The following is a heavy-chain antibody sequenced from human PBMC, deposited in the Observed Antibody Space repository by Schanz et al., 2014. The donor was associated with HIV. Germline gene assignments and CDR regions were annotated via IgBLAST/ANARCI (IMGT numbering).Heavy chain of an antibody. J-gene: IGHJ6*02. D-gene: IGHD6-6*01. CDR3: ANTEFPYSSSSDYYYGMDV. V-gene: IGHV3-30*02. CDR2: IWYDGTKK. CDR1: GFTFRNYG. Sequence: QVQLVESGGGVVQPGASLRLSCAASGFTFRNYGMHWVRQAPGKGLEWVAVIWYDGTKKYYADSVKGRFTISRDNSKNTLYLQMNSLRAEDTAVYFCANTEFPYSSSSDYYYGMDVWGQGTTVTVSS.